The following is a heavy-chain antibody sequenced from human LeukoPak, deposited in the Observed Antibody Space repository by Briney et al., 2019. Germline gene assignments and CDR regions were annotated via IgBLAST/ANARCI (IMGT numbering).Heavy chain of an antibody. V-gene: IGHV4-4*07. Sequence: ASETLSLTCTVSGGSITIYYWSWIRQPAGKGLEWIGRIYTSGSTNYNPSLKSRVTMSVDTSKNQFSLKLSSVTAADTAVYYCARIGRYYDYVWGSYRFSGYYMDVWGKGTTVTVSS. CDR3: ARIGRYYDYVWGSYRFSGYYMDV. CDR1: GGSITIYY. CDR2: IYTSGST. D-gene: IGHD3-16*02. J-gene: IGHJ6*03.